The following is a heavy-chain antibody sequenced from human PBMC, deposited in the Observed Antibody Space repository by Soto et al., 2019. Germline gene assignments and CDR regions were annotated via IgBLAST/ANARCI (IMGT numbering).Heavy chain of an antibody. V-gene: IGHV4-39*01. CDR2: IYYSGST. J-gene: IGHJ4*02. Sequence: QLQLQESGPGLVKPSETLSLTCTVSGGSISSSSYYWGWIRQPPGKGLEWIGGIYYSGSTYYNPSLKSRVTISVDTSKNQFSLKLSSVTAADTAVYYCARHPRGGDQYYFDYWGQGTLVTVSS. D-gene: IGHD4-17*01. CDR1: GGSISSSSYY. CDR3: ARHPRGGDQYYFDY.